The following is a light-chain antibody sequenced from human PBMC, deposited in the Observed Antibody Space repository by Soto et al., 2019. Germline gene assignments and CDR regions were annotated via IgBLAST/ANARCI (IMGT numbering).Light chain of an antibody. CDR1: SSDVGAYTY. CDR2: GVT. J-gene: IGLJ1*01. CDR3: SSYAGSNNYV. V-gene: IGLV2-8*01. Sequence: QSVLTQPPSASGSPGQSVTISCTGTSSDVGAYTYVSWYQQHPGKAPKLMIYGVTERPSGVPDRFSGSKSGNTASLTVYGLQTEDEAYYYCSSYAGSNNYVFGTATKVTVL.